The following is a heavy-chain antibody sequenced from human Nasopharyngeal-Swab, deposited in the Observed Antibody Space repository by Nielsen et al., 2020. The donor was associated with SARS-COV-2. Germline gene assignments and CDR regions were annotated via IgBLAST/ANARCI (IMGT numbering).Heavy chain of an antibody. J-gene: IGHJ5*02. CDR2: IYYGGST. Sequence: SETLSLTCTVSGGSISSSSNYWGWIRQPPGKGLEWIGTIYYGGSTYYNPSLKSRITISIDTSKNQFSLKLSSVTAADTAVYYCARDGYRSGWYPNWFDPWGQGTLVTVSS. V-gene: IGHV4-39*07. CDR3: ARDGYRSGWYPNWFDP. CDR1: GGSISSSSNY. D-gene: IGHD6-19*01.